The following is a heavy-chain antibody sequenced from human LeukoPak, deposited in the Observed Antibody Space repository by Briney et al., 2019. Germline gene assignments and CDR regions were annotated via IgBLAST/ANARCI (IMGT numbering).Heavy chain of an antibody. Sequence: PSETLSLTCTVSGGSISSGSHCWGWIRQPPGKGLEWIGSINYSGGTYYNPSLKSRVTISIDTSKNHFSLKLNSVTAADTAVYYCARLVRYCSSNSCYPFDYWGQGTLVTVSS. CDR3: ARLVRYCSSNSCYPFDY. CDR1: GGSISSGSHC. J-gene: IGHJ4*02. V-gene: IGHV4-39*01. CDR2: INYSGGT. D-gene: IGHD2-2*01.